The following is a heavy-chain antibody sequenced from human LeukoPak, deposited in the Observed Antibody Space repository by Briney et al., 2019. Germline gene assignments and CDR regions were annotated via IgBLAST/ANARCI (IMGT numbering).Heavy chain of an antibody. J-gene: IGHJ4*02. D-gene: IGHD6-19*01. Sequence: GGSLRLSCAASGFTVSSNYLNWVRQAPGKGLEWVSVIYSDGSTYYADSVKGRFTNSRDNSKNTLYLQMNSLRAEDTAVYYCARVGIAVAGGFDYWGQGTLVTVSS. V-gene: IGHV3-66*01. CDR2: IYSDGST. CDR1: GFTVSSNY. CDR3: ARVGIAVAGGFDY.